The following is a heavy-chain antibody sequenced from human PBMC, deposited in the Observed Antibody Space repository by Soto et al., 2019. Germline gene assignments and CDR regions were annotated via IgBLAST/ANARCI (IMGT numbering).Heavy chain of an antibody. CDR1: GFTFSNAW. V-gene: IGHV3-15*01. CDR2: IKSKTDGGTT. CDR3: TARPGYSSGWFDY. D-gene: IGHD6-19*01. J-gene: IGHJ4*02. Sequence: GGSLRLSCAASGFTFSNAWMSWVRQAPGKGLEWVGRIKSKTDGGTTDYAAPVKGRFTISRDDSKNTLYLQMNSLKTEDTAVYYCTARPGYSSGWFDYWGQGTLVTVSS.